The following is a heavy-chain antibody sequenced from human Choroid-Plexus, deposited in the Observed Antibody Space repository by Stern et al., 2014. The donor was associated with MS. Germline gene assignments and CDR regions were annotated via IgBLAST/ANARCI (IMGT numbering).Heavy chain of an antibody. J-gene: IGHJ6*02. D-gene: IGHD3-3*01. CDR1: GYIFTGYY. CDR2: IKPNTGGT. V-gene: IGHV1-2*02. CDR3: ARDHRGITIFGVVTDYYSLGMDV. Sequence: VQLVQSGAEVKKPGASVKVSCKTSGYIFTGYYIHWVRQAPGQGLEWMAWIKPNTGGTKYAQKFQGRVTMSSDTSISTAYVELSSLTSDDTAVYYCARDHRGITIFGVVTDYYSLGMDVWGQGTTVTVSS.